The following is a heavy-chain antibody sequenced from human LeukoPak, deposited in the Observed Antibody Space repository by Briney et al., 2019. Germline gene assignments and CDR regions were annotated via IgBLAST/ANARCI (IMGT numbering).Heavy chain of an antibody. J-gene: IGHJ4*02. CDR2: TSTSDNTL. CDR3: ARDGPGYSFDH. CDR1: GFTFSGYE. Sequence: PGGSPRLSCEVSGFTFSGYEMNWVRQAPGKGLEWVSCTSTSDNTLYYADSVKGRFTVSRDNARNSMYLQMNSLRAEDTAVYYCARDGPGYSFDHWGQGTLVTVSS. V-gene: IGHV3-48*03. D-gene: IGHD5-18*01.